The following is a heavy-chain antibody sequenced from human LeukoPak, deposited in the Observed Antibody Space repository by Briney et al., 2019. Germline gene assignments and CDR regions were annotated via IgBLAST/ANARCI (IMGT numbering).Heavy chain of an antibody. J-gene: IGHJ5*02. CDR1: GGSFSGYY. D-gene: IGHD3-22*01. CDR3: AREVLSYYCDSSGSPGNWFDP. CDR2: IYYSGST. Sequence: PSETLSLTCAVYGGSFSGYYWSWIRQPPGKGLEWIGYIYYSGSTYYNPSLKSRVTISVDTSKNQFSLKLSSVTAADTAVYYCAREVLSYYCDSSGSPGNWFDPWGQGTLVTVSS. V-gene: IGHV4-30-4*08.